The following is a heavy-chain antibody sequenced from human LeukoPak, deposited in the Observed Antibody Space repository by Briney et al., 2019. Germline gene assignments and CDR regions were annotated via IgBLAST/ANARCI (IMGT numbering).Heavy chain of an antibody. V-gene: IGHV4-39*07. CDR3: ARVRGYSYGPFDY. J-gene: IGHJ4*02. CDR2: IYYSGST. Sequence: PSETLSLTCTVSGGSISSSSYYWGWIRQPPGKGLEWIGSIYYSGSTYYNPSLKSRVTISVDTSKNQFSLKLSSVTAADTAVYYCARVRGYSYGPFDYWGQGTLVTVSS. D-gene: IGHD5-18*01. CDR1: GGSISSSSYY.